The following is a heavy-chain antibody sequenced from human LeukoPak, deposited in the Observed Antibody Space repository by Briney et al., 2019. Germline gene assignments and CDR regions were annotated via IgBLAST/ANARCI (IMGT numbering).Heavy chain of an antibody. CDR3: ARLSRIAAAGSYSYHSMDV. D-gene: IGHD6-13*01. J-gene: IGHJ6*03. CDR1: GGSISGFY. V-gene: IGHV4-59*08. Sequence: PSETLSLTCAVSGGSISGFYWSWIRQPPGKGLEWIGFIYHSGSTNYNPSLKSRLSISVDTSKNQFSLKLSSVTAADTAVYYCARLSRIAAAGSYSYHSMDVWGQGTTVTVSS. CDR2: IYHSGST.